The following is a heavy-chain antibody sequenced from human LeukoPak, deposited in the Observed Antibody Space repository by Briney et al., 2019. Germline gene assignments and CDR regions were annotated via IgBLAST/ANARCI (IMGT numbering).Heavy chain of an antibody. J-gene: IGHJ4*02. V-gene: IGHV3-9*01. CDR2: ISWNSGSI. CDR1: GFTFDDYA. Sequence: GRSLRLSCAASGFTFDDYAMHWVRQAPGKGLEWVSGISWNSGSIGYADSVKGRFTISRDNAKNSLYQQMNSLRAEDTALYYCAKDTSWRVPSGIDYWGQGTLVTVSS. D-gene: IGHD6-19*01. CDR3: AKDTSWRVPSGIDY.